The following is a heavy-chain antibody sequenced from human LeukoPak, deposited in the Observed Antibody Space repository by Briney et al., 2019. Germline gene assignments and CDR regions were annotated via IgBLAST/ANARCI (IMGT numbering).Heavy chain of an antibody. V-gene: IGHV3-11*04. J-gene: IGHJ5*02. D-gene: IGHD1-26*01. CDR3: VRDLTIVGVAQVHH. CDR2: ISTNSGTI. CDR1: GGSFSGYY. Sequence: LSLTCAVYGGSFSGYYWSWIRQAPGKGLEWISYISTNSGTIWYADSVKVRFSISRDTAKNSLFLHMNSLRAEDTAVYYCVRDLTIVGVAQVHHWGQGTLVTVSS.